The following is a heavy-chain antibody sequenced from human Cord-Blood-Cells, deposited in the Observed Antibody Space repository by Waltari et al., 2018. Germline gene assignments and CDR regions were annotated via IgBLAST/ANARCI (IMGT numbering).Heavy chain of an antibody. CDR2: INPNSGGT. CDR3: ATIAAAGAEYFQH. V-gene: IGHV1-2*04. CDR1: GYTFTGYY. J-gene: IGHJ1*01. Sequence: QVQLVQSGAEVKKPGASVKVSCKASGYTFTGYYMHWVRQAPGQGLEWMGWINPNSGGTNNAQKFQGWVTMTRDTSISTAYMELSRLRSDDTAVYYCATIAAAGAEYFQHWGQGTLVTVSS. D-gene: IGHD6-13*01.